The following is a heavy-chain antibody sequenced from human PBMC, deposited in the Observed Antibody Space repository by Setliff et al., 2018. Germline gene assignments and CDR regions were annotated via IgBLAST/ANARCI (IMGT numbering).Heavy chain of an antibody. CDR1: KFSFSTYS. D-gene: IGHD2-2*01. CDR2: ISSSSDTI. J-gene: IGHJ2*01. CDR3: VRASTTRWYAVGHFDR. V-gene: IGHV3-48*04. Sequence: GGSLRLSCVGSKFSFSTYSMNWVRRAPGKGLEWVSYISSSSDTIYYADSVRGRFTISRDNAKNSLSLQMNSLRAEDTAVYYCVRASTTRWYAVGHFDRWGRGTLVTV.